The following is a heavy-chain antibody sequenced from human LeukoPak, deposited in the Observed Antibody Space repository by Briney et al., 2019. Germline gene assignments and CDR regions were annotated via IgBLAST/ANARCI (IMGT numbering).Heavy chain of an antibody. V-gene: IGHV3-48*01. J-gene: IGHJ5*02. CDR3: AREYCSGGSCYTRVFDP. CDR1: GFTFSSYS. CDR2: ISSSSSTI. Sequence: PGGSLRLSCAASGFTFSSYSMNWVRQAPGKGLEWVSYISSSSSTIYYADSVKGRFTISRDNAKNSLYLQMNSLRAEDTAVYYCAREYCSGGSCYTRVFDPWGQGTLVTVSS. D-gene: IGHD2-15*01.